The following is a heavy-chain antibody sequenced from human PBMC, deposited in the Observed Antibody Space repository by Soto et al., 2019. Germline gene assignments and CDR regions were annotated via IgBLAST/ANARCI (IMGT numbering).Heavy chain of an antibody. CDR1: GFTVSNNY. Sequence: EVQLVESGGGLIQPGGSLRLSCAVSGFTVSNNYMSWVRQAPGKGLEGVSVIYSGGYTAYGDSVKGRFTISRDNSKNTLFLQKNAPGAAGPALFWGAAQRGGGGYWGQGTLVTVSS. V-gene: IGHV3-53*01. CDR3: AAQRGGGGY. J-gene: IGHJ4*02. CDR2: IYSGGYT. D-gene: IGHD6-25*01.